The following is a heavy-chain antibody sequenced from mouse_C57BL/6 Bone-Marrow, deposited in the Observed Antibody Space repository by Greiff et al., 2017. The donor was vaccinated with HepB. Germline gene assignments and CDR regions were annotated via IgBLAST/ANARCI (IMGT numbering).Heavy chain of an antibody. D-gene: IGHD2-2*01. V-gene: IGHV6-6*01. CDR2: IRNKANNNAT. CDR3: PRAGYPYYFDY. J-gene: IGHJ2*01. Sequence: EVQLVESGGGLVQPGGSMKLSCAASGFTFSDAWMDWVRQSPEKGLEWVAEIRNKANNNATYYAESVKGRFTISRVDSQSSVYLQLNSLRAEDTGIYYCPRAGYPYYFDYWGQGTTLTVSS. CDR1: GFTFSDAW.